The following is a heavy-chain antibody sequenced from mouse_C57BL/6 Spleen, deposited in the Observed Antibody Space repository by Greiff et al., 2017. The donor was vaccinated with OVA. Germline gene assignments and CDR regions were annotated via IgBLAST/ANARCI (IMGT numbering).Heavy chain of an antibody. Sequence: KESCKASGDTFNSYWMHWVKQRPGQGLEWIGEIDPSDSDTNYNKKFKGKSTLTVDKSSSTAYMQLSSLTSEDSAVYYCARGDPFDYWGQGTTLTVSS. CDR2: IDPSDSDT. CDR1: GDTFNSYW. J-gene: IGHJ2*01. CDR3: ARGDPFDY. D-gene: IGHD2-13*01. V-gene: IGHV1-69*01.